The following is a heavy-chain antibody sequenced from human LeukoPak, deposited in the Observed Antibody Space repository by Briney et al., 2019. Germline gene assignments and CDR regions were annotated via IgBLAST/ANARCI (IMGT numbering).Heavy chain of an antibody. CDR1: GGSISSSSHY. Sequence: SETLSLTCTVSGGSISSSSHYWGWLRQPPGTGLEWIGNIYYSGSTYYNPSLKSRVTISVDTSKNQFSLKLSSVTAADTAVYYCARVSQWLDGDYYYYYYMDVWGKGTTVTVSS. D-gene: IGHD6-19*01. CDR2: IYYSGST. V-gene: IGHV4-39*07. J-gene: IGHJ6*03. CDR3: ARVSQWLDGDYYYYYYMDV.